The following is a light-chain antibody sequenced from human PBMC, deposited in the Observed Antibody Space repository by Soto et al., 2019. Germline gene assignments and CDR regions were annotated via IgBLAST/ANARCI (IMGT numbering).Light chain of an antibody. Sequence: AIQMTQSPSSLSASVGDRVTITCRASEDIRNDLGWYQEKPGQAPRLLIYAASNLQNGVPSRFSGSGSGTDFTLTISSLQTEDFATYYCLQENNYPWTFGLGTRVEI. J-gene: IGKJ1*01. CDR3: LQENNYPWT. CDR1: EDIRND. V-gene: IGKV1-6*02. CDR2: AAS.